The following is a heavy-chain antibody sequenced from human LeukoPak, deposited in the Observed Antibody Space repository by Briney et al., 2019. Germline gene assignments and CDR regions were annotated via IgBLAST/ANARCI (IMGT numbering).Heavy chain of an antibody. D-gene: IGHD3-22*01. CDR1: GFIFNNFG. CDR2: ISNDGGGT. Sequence: PGGSLRLSCTASGFIFNNFGLMWVRQAPGKGLEWVSAISNDGGGTTYADFVKGRFTISRDNSKNTLFLQMNSLRAEDTAIYYCAKGSSGYFADLWGQGTLVTVSS. J-gene: IGHJ5*02. V-gene: IGHV3-23*01. CDR3: AKGSSGYFADL.